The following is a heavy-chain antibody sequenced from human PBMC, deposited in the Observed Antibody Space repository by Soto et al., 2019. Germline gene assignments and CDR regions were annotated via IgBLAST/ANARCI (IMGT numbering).Heavy chain of an antibody. D-gene: IGHD3-10*01. CDR2: IYWDDDK. CDR3: AHCALVGSGSYYNLRRNWFDP. Sequence: QITLKESGPTLVKPTQTLTLTCTFSGFSLSTSGVGVGWIRQPPGKALEWLALIYWDDDKRYSPSLKSRLTITTDTSKNQVVLTMTNMDPVDTATYYCAHCALVGSGSYYNLRRNWFDPWGQGTLVTVSS. V-gene: IGHV2-5*02. J-gene: IGHJ5*02. CDR1: GFSLSTSGVG.